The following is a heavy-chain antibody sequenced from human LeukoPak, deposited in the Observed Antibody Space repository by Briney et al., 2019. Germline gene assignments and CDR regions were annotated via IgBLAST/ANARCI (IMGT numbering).Heavy chain of an antibody. CDR1: GFTVSSTY. J-gene: IGHJ4*02. CDR2: LYRDGST. CDR3: ARDQLRETTSG. D-gene: IGHD4-17*01. V-gene: IGHV3-53*01. Sequence: GGSLRLSCAASGFTVSSTYMSWVRQAPGKGLEWVSVLYRDGSTYYADSVKGRFTISRDNSKNTLYLQMKSLRAEDTAVYYCARDQLRETTSGWGQGTLVTASS.